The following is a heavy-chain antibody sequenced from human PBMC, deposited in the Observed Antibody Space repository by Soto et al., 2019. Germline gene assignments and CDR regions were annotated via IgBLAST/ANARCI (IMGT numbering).Heavy chain of an antibody. Sequence: ASVKVCCKASGYTFTSYGISWVRQAPGQGLEWMGWISAYNGNTNYAQKLQGRVTMTTDTSTSTAYMELRSLRSDDTAVYYCARDRYSSGYYLYNWFDPWGQGTLVTVSS. CDR1: GYTFTSYG. D-gene: IGHD3-22*01. J-gene: IGHJ5*02. CDR3: ARDRYSSGYYLYNWFDP. CDR2: ISAYNGNT. V-gene: IGHV1-18*01.